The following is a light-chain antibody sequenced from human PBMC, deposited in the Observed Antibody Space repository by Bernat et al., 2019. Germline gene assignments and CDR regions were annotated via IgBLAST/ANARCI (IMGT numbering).Light chain of an antibody. CDR1: QSVYSNY. CDR2: DAS. Sequence: EIVLTQSPGTLSLSPGERATFSCRASQSVYSNYLAWYQQKPGLAPRLLIYDASSRATGIPDRFSGSGSGTDFTLTISRLEPEDFAVYYCQQYGSSPGVTFGPGTKVDIK. J-gene: IGKJ3*01. CDR3: QQYGSSPGVT. V-gene: IGKV3D-20*01.